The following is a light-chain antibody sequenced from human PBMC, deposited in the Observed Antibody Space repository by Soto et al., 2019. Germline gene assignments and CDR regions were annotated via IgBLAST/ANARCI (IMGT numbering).Light chain of an antibody. CDR3: SSYTSSSTVV. Sequence: QSVLTQPASVSGSPGQSITISCTGTSSDVGAYNYVSWYQQHPGKVPKLMIYDVSNRPSGVSNRFSGSKSGNTASLTISGLQAEDEADYYCSSYTSSSTVVFGGGPKLTVL. V-gene: IGLV2-14*01. CDR1: SSDVGAYNY. CDR2: DVS. J-gene: IGLJ2*01.